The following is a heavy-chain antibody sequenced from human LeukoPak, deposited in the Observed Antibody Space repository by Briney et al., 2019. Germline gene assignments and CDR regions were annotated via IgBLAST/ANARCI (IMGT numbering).Heavy chain of an antibody. Sequence: SGGSLRLSCAASGFTFSSYGMHWLRQAPGKGLEWVAVISYDRSNKYYADSVKGRFTISRDNSKNTLYLQMNSLRAEDTAVYYCAKDTAAGSASPWGQGTLVTVSS. CDR2: ISYDRSNK. CDR3: AKDTAAGSASP. V-gene: IGHV3-30*18. J-gene: IGHJ5*02. D-gene: IGHD6-13*01. CDR1: GFTFSSYG.